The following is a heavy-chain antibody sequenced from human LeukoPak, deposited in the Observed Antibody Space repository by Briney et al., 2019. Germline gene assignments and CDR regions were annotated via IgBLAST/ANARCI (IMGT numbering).Heavy chain of an antibody. V-gene: IGHV3-23*01. CDR2: ISGSGGST. D-gene: IGHD3-10*01. Sequence: PGGSLRLSCAASGFTFSSYAMSWVRQAPGKGPEWVSAISGSGGSTYYADSVKGRFTISRDNSKNTLYLQMNSLRAEDTAVYYCAKGPLYGSGIGEIDYWGQGTLVTVSS. CDR1: GFTFSSYA. CDR3: AKGPLYGSGIGEIDY. J-gene: IGHJ4*02.